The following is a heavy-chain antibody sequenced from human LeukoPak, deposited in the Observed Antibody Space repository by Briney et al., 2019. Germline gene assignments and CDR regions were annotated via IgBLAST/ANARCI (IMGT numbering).Heavy chain of an antibody. J-gene: IGHJ4*02. CDR1: GFTFDDYA. CDR3: ARGSDGYNSYYFDY. CDR2: ISWNSGSI. Sequence: GGSLRLSCAASGFTFDDYAMHWVRQAPGKGLEWVSGISWNSGSIGYADSVKGRFTISRDNSKNTLYLQMNSLRAEDTAVYYCARGSDGYNSYYFDYWGQGTLVTVSS. D-gene: IGHD5-24*01. V-gene: IGHV3-9*01.